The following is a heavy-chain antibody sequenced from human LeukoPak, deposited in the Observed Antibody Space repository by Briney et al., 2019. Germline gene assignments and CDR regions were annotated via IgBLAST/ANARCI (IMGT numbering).Heavy chain of an antibody. CDR3: AKNAGDGGYYYYMDV. D-gene: IGHD3-16*01. CDR2: ISGGGDTS. CDR1: GFTFNNYA. V-gene: IGHV3-23*01. Sequence: GGSLSLSCAASGFTFNNYAMSWVRQAPGKGLEWVSSISGGGDTSYYADSVRGRFTISRDTSKNMLFLQMDSLRAEDTAIYYCAKNAGDGGYYYYMDVWGKGTTVTVSS. J-gene: IGHJ6*03.